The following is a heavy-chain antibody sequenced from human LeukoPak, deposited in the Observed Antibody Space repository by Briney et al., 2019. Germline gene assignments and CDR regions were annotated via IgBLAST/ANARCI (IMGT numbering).Heavy chain of an antibody. J-gene: IGHJ5*02. CDR1: GFTFSSYG. CDR2: ISYDGSNK. D-gene: IGHD6-13*01. Sequence: GGSLRLSCAASGFTFSSYGMHWVRQAPGKGLEGVAVISYDGSNKYYADSVKGRFTISRDNSKNTLYLQMNSLRAEDTAVYYCAKDYRAAASPSPSWFDPWGQGTLVTVSS. V-gene: IGHV3-30*18. CDR3: AKDYRAAASPSPSWFDP.